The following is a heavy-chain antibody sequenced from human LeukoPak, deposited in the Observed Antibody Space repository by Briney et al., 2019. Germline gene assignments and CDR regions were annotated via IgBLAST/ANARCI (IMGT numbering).Heavy chain of an antibody. J-gene: IGHJ6*02. CDR1: GFTFSSYG. D-gene: IGHD2-2*01. CDR3: ARERHCSSTSCYYYYYYSMDV. CDR2: IWYDGSNK. Sequence: GGSLRLSCAASGFTFSSYGMHWVRQAPGKGLEWVAVIWYDGSNKYYADSVKGRFTISRDNSKNTLYLQMNSLRAEDTAVYYCARERHCSSTSCYYYYYYSMDVWGQGTTVIVSS. V-gene: IGHV3-33*01.